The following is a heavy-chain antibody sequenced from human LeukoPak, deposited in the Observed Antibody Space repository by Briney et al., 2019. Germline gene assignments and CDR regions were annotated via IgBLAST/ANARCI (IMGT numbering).Heavy chain of an antibody. CDR3: ARHLSGVTGYAYGRGIDY. J-gene: IGHJ4*02. Sequence: GGSLRLSCAASGFTFSSYWMSWVRQAPGKGLEWVANIKQDGSEKYYVDSVKGRFTISRDNAKTSLYLQMISLRAEDTAVYYCARHLSGVTGYAYGRGIDYWGQGTLVTVSS. CDR1: GFTFSSYW. CDR2: IKQDGSEK. V-gene: IGHV3-7*01. D-gene: IGHD5-18*01.